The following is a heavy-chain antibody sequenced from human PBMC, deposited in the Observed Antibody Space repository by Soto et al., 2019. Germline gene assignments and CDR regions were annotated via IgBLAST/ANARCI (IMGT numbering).Heavy chain of an antibody. V-gene: IGHV1-69*13. CDR2: IIPIFGTA. J-gene: IGHJ6*02. CDR1: GGTFSSYA. D-gene: IGHD4-17*01. CDR3: ARAGDYVFGYYYYGMDV. Sequence: ASVKVSCKASGGTFSSYAISWVRQAPGQGLEWMGGIIPIFGTANYAQKFQGRVTITADESTSTAYMELSSLRSEDTAVYYCARAGDYVFGYYYYGMDVWGQGTTVTVSS.